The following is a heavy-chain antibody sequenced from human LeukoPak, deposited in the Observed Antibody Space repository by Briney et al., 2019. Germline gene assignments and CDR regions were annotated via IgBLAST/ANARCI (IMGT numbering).Heavy chain of an antibody. V-gene: IGHV1-46*01. J-gene: IGHJ6*02. CDR2: VNPGAGTT. Sequence: ASVKVSCKVSGYTFTTYYIHCVRQAPGQGLEWMGIVNPGAGTTSYAQNFQGRVTMTRDTSTSTVYMELTSLRSEDTAVYYCARDPLIIILRGATGPTHYGIDVWGQGTTVTVSS. CDR1: GYTFTTYY. CDR3: ARDPLIIILRGATGPTHYGIDV. D-gene: IGHD3-10*01.